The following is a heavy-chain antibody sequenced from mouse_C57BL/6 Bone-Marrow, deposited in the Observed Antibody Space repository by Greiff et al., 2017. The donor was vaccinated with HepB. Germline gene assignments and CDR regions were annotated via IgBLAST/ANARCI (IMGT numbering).Heavy chain of an antibody. Sequence: QVHVKQPGAELVMPGASVKLSCKASGYTFTSYWMHWVKQRPGQGLEWIGEIDPSDSYTNYNQKFKGKSTLTVDTSSSTAYMELHSLTSEDSAVYFCARRGHRGFAYWGQGTLVTVSA. CDR2: IDPSDSYT. CDR3: ARRGHRGFAY. J-gene: IGHJ3*01. D-gene: IGHD6-1*01. CDR1: GYTFTSYW. V-gene: IGHV1-69*01.